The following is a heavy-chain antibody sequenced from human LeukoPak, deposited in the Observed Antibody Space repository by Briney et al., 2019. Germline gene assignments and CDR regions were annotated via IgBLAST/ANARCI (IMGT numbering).Heavy chain of an antibody. CDR2: IYPGDFDT. V-gene: IGHV5-51*01. Sequence: GEPLSFSCKVSGDSFTNYWIGWVRQMPGKGLEGMGIIYPGDFDTRYSPSFQGQVTISADKSISTAYLQWSSLEASDTAMYYCARGVDCSGDSCYPNWFDRWGQGALVTVSS. CDR3: ARGVDCSGDSCYPNWFDR. CDR1: GDSFTNYW. D-gene: IGHD2-15*01. J-gene: IGHJ5*02.